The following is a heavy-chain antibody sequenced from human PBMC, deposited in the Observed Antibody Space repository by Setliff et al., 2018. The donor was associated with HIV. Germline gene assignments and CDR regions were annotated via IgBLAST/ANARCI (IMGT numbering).Heavy chain of an antibody. J-gene: IGHJ3*01. Sequence: ASVKVSCKSSGYSFNNFGVSWVRQAPGQGLEWLGYINGYSSQTHFSPRLQGRLTLTTDTSTDTVYLELRSLISDDTAIYYCAREAPRYASGAFDFLGQGTMVTVSS. CDR2: INGYSSQT. CDR1: GYSFNNFG. V-gene: IGHV1-18*01. CDR3: AREAPRYASGAFDF. D-gene: IGHD3-10*01.